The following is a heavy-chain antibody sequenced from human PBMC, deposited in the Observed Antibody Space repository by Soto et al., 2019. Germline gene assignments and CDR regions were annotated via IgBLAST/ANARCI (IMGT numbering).Heavy chain of an antibody. CDR3: AKGRSVVTPLCCYYYGMDV. V-gene: IGHV3-23*01. CDR1: GFTFSSYA. D-gene: IGHD2-21*02. CDR2: ISGSAGST. J-gene: IGHJ6*02. Sequence: GGSLRLSCAASGFTFSSYAMSWVRQAPGKGLEWVSAISGSAGSTYYADSVKGRFTISRDNSKNTLYLQMNSLRAEDTAVYYCAKGRSVVTPLCCYYYGMDVWGQGTTVTVSS.